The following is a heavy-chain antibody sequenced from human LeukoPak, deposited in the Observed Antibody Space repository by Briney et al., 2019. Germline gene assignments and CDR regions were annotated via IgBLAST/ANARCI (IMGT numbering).Heavy chain of an antibody. Sequence: ASVKVSCKASGGTFSSYAISWVRQAPGQGLEWMGGIIPIFGTANYAQKFQGRVTVTADKSTTTAYMELSSLRSEDTAVYYCARSSIIAAAGPYYFDYWGQGTLVTVSS. D-gene: IGHD6-13*01. CDR1: GGTFSSYA. CDR3: ARSSIIAAAGPYYFDY. J-gene: IGHJ4*02. CDR2: IIPIFGTA. V-gene: IGHV1-69*06.